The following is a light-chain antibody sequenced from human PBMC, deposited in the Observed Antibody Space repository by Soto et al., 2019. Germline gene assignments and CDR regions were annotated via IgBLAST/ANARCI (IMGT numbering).Light chain of an antibody. Sequence: EVVMTQSPATLPVSLGERATLSCRASQSVNSNLAWYQQKPGQAPRLLVYDASTRATGIPARFSGSGSGTEFTLTISSLQSEDLAIYYCQQHFNWWTFGQGTKVDIK. CDR2: DAS. CDR3: QQHFNWWT. J-gene: IGKJ1*01. CDR1: QSVNSN. V-gene: IGKV3-15*01.